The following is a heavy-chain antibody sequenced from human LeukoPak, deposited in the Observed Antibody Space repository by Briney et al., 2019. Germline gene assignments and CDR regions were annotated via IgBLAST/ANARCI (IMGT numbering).Heavy chain of an antibody. V-gene: IGHV4-39*01. J-gene: IGHJ4*02. CDR3: AKGAHYSGSGNYRRGHYFDY. CDR2: IYYSGNT. D-gene: IGHD3-10*01. CDR1: GVSISSSNSY. Sequence: PSETLSLTCTVSGVSISSSNSYWGWIRQPPGKGLEWIGSIYYSGNTYYNASLKSQVSISIDTSKNQFSLRLTSVTAADTAVYYCAKGAHYSGSGNYRRGHYFDYWGQGTLVTVSS.